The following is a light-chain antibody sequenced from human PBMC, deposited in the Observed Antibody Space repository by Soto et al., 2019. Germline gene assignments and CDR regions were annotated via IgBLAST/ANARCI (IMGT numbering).Light chain of an antibody. J-gene: IGLJ1*01. CDR1: SSGVGGYNY. Sequence: QSVLTQPPSASGSPGQSVTISCTGTSSGVGGYNYVSWYQQHPGKAPKLMIYEVTKRPSGVPDRFSGSKSGNTASLTVSGLQAEDEADYFRCSHAGDNTYVFGTGTKVTVL. CDR2: EVT. CDR3: CSHAGDNTYV. V-gene: IGLV2-8*01.